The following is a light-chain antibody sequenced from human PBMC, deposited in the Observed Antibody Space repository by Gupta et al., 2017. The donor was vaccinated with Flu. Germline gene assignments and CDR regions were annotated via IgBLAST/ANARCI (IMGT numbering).Light chain of an antibody. V-gene: IGLV7-43*01. Sequence: QTVVTQEPALTVSPGGTVTLTCAFTTGPVTTYHFPNWFQQKPGQVPRALIYNTDNKHSWTPARFSGSVVGDKAALTLSGVQPEDEADYYCLLYRDGIWAFGGGTKLTVL. CDR3: LLYRDGIWA. CDR2: NTD. J-gene: IGLJ3*02. CDR1: TGPVTTYHF.